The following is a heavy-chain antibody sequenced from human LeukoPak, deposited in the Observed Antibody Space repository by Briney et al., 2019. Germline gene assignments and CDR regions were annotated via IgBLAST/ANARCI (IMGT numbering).Heavy chain of an antibody. D-gene: IGHD5-12*01. CDR1: GYTFTNYG. J-gene: IGHJ5*02. CDR2: INPNSGGT. CDR3: ARDGSGYERFDP. V-gene: IGHV1-2*02. Sequence: GASVKVSCKVSGYTFTNYGINWVRQAPGQGLEWMGWINPNSGGTNYAQKFQGRVTMTRDTSISTAYMELSRLTSDDTAVYYCARDGSGYERFDPWGQGTLVTVSS.